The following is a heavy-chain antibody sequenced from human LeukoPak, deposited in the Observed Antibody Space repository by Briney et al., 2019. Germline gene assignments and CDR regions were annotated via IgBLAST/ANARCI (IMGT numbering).Heavy chain of an antibody. Sequence: AASVKVSCKASGYTFTGYYMHWVRQAPGQGLGWMGWINPNSGGTNYAQKFQGRVTMTRDTSISTAYMELSRLRSDDTAVYYCARDFRFSGQSFYYYYMDVWGEGTTVTISS. D-gene: IGHD1-26*01. CDR1: GYTFTGYY. V-gene: IGHV1-2*02. CDR2: INPNSGGT. J-gene: IGHJ6*03. CDR3: ARDFRFSGQSFYYYYMDV.